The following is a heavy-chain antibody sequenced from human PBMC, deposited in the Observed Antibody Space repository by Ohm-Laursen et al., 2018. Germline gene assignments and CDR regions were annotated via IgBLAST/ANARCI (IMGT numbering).Heavy chain of an antibody. CDR3: ARDYYDSSGYYRPYYFDY. D-gene: IGHD3-22*01. V-gene: IGHV3-23*01. Sequence: SLRLSCAASGFTSSSYGMTWVRQAPGKGLEWVSAISGSGGTTYYADSVKGRFTISRDTSKNTLYLQMNSLRAEDTAVYYCARDYYDSSGYYRPYYFDYWGQGTLVTVSS. CDR1: GFTSSSYG. J-gene: IGHJ4*02. CDR2: ISGSGGTT.